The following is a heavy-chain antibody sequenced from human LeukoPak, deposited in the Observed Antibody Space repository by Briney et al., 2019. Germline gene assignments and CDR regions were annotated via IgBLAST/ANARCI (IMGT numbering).Heavy chain of an antibody. V-gene: IGHV3-23*01. Sequence: PGGSLRLSCAASGFSFSSYGMSWVRQAPGKGLEWVSAISGSGGSTYYADSVKGRFTISRDNSKNTLYLQMNSLRAEDTAVYYCAKVGESTSFSYFDYWGQGTLVTVSS. D-gene: IGHD2-2*01. CDR2: ISGSGGST. CDR1: GFSFSSYG. CDR3: AKVGESTSFSYFDY. J-gene: IGHJ4*02.